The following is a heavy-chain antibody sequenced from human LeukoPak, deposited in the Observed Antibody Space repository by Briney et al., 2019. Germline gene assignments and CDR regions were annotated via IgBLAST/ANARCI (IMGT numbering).Heavy chain of an antibody. CDR2: ITSSGDGT. V-gene: IGHV3-23*01. CDR1: GFTFSIYA. CDR3: AKDRPNYYGSNGHYYRRDGDY. Sequence: GGSLRLSCAASGFTFSIYAMSWVRQAPGKGLQWVSSITSSGDGTYYADSVKVRFTISRDNSENMLYLQMNSLRVEDTAVYFCAKDRPNYYGSNGHYYRRDGDYWGQGTLVTVSS. J-gene: IGHJ4*02. D-gene: IGHD3-22*01.